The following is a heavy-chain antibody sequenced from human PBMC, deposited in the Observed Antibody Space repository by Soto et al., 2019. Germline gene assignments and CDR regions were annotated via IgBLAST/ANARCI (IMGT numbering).Heavy chain of an antibody. V-gene: IGHV4-4*02. CDR2: IHHSGNT. J-gene: IGHJ4*02. CDR1: GASIITQNY. D-gene: IGHD6-13*01. CDR3: AHSPGWYFLDY. Sequence: PSETLSLTCAVSGASIITQNYYNCVRQSPGKGLEWIGEIHHSGNTNFSPSLKSRVTLSVDTSKNQVSLRLSSVTAADTAIYYCAHSPGWYFLDYWGQGALVTVSS.